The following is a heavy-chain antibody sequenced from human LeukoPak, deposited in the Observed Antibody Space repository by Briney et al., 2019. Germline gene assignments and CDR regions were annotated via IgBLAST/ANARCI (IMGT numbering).Heavy chain of an antibody. CDR1: GGSFSGYY. CDR2: INHSGST. J-gene: IGHJ4*02. Sequence: SETLSLTCAVYGGSFSGYYWSWIRQPPGKGLEWIGEINHSGSTNYNPSLKSRVTISVDTSKNQFSLKLSSVTAADTAVYYCARDPSIAAAGPLFDYWGQGTLVTVSS. V-gene: IGHV4-34*01. CDR3: ARDPSIAAAGPLFDY. D-gene: IGHD6-13*01.